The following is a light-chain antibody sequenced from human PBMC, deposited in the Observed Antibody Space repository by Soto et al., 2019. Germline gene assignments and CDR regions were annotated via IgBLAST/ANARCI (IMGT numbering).Light chain of an antibody. CDR1: NNDIGGYNY. J-gene: IGLJ3*02. V-gene: IGLV2-11*01. CDR3: CSYAGRYNFWV. CDR2: DVS. Sequence: QSVLTQPRSVSGSPGQSVTISCTGTNNDIGGYNYVSWYQQHPGKAPKVMIYDVSRRPSGVPDRFSGSKSGNTASLTISGLQAEDEADYYCCSYAGRYNFWVFGGGTKLTVL.